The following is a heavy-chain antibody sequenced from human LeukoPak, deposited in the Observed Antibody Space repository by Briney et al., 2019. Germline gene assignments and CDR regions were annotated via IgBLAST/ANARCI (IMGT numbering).Heavy chain of an antibody. V-gene: IGHV4-34*01. CDR2: INHSGST. CDR1: GGSFSGYY. CDR3: ARGRVNYYDSSGYQGSDY. J-gene: IGHJ4*02. D-gene: IGHD3-22*01. Sequence: SETLSLTCAVYGGSFSGYYWSWIRQPPGKGLERIGEINHSGSTNYNPSLKSRVTMSVDTSKNQFSLKLSSVTAADTAVYYCARGRVNYYDSSGYQGSDYWGQGTLVTVSS.